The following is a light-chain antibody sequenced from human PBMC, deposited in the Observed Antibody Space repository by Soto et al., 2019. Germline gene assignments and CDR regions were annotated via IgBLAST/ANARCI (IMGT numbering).Light chain of an antibody. Sequence: DIQMTQSPSTLSASVGDRVTITCRASQSISSWLAWYQQKPGKAPKLLIYDASSLESGVTSRFSGSGSGTEFTLTISSLQPDDFSTYYCQHYNSYWTFGQGTKVEIK. V-gene: IGKV1-5*01. CDR2: DAS. J-gene: IGKJ1*01. CDR1: QSISSW. CDR3: QHYNSYWT.